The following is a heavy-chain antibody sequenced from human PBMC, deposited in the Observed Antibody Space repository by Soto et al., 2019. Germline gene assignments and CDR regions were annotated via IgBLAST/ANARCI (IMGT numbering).Heavy chain of an antibody. Sequence: EVQLVESGGGLVQPGGSLRLSCAASGFTFSSYWMHWVRQAPGKGLVWVSRINSDVSSTSYAGSVKGRLTISRDNAQNTLYLQMNSLRAEDTAVYYCPREACSGGRCFYFGPDYWGQGTLVTVSS. D-gene: IGHD2-15*01. J-gene: IGHJ4*02. CDR1: GFTFSSYW. CDR2: INSDVSST. CDR3: PREACSGGRCFYFGPDY. V-gene: IGHV3-74*01.